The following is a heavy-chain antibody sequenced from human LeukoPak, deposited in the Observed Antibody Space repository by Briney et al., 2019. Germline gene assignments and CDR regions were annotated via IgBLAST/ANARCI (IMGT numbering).Heavy chain of an antibody. Sequence: PGGSLRLSCAASGFTFRRHSMNWVRQAPGKGLEWVSSISRSGGSTYYADSVKGRFAISRDNSKNTLYLQMNSLRAEDTALYYCAKDLVTGTYWGQGTLVTVSS. J-gene: IGHJ4*02. CDR3: AKDLVTGTY. V-gene: IGHV3-23*01. D-gene: IGHD6-19*01. CDR1: GFTFRRHS. CDR2: ISRSGGST.